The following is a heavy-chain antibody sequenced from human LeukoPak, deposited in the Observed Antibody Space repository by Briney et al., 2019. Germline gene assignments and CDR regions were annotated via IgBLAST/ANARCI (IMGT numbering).Heavy chain of an antibody. CDR1: GFTFSSYS. J-gene: IGHJ4*02. Sequence: PGGSLRLSCAASGFTFSSYSMNWVRQAPGKGLEWVSSISSGSYIYYADSVKGRFTISRDNAKNSLYLQMNGLRAEDTAVYYCARCDDTAMDNFDYWGQGTLVTVSS. CDR3: ARCDDTAMDNFDY. D-gene: IGHD5-18*01. V-gene: IGHV3-21*01. CDR2: ISSGSYI.